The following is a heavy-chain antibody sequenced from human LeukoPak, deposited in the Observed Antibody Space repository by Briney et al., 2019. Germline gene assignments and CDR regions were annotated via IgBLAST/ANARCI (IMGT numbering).Heavy chain of an antibody. J-gene: IGHJ3*02. Sequence: GGSLRLSCAASGFTFISYAVSWVRQAPGKGLEWVSAISGSGGSTYYADSVKGRFTISRDNSKNTLYLQMNSLRAEDTAVYYCTTPKDWLDAFDIWGQGTMVTSSS. CDR3: TTPKDWLDAFDI. V-gene: IGHV3-23*01. D-gene: IGHD3/OR15-3a*01. CDR1: GFTFISYA. CDR2: ISGSGGST.